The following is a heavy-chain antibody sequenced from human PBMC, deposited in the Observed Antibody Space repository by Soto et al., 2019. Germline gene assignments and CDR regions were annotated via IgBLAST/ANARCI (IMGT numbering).Heavy chain of an antibody. CDR2: IIPIFGTA. V-gene: IGHV1-69*01. CDR1: GGTFSSYA. CDR3: ARGWGTILWSPTNGFAP. Sequence: QVQLVPSGAEVNKPGSSVTVSCQASGGTFSSYAISWVRQAPGQGLEWMGVIIPIFGTANYAQKFHCRGTITADESTSTAYRELSSLGSADTAVYYCARGWGTILWSPTNGFAPWGQGTLVTVSS. J-gene: IGHJ5*02. D-gene: IGHD2-21*01.